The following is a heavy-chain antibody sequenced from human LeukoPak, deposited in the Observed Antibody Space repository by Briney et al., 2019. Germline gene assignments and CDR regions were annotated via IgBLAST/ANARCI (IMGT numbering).Heavy chain of an antibody. CDR2: INNGGSVT. D-gene: IGHD4-11*01. J-gene: IGHJ4*02. CDR3: ATVTKVDFNY. Sequence: GGSLRLSCAASGFSFKNYEMNWVRQAPGEGLEWISYINNGGSVTYYADSVKGRFTISRDDSKKSVFLQMSNLRPEDTAVYFCATVTKVDFNYWGQGTLVTVSS. V-gene: IGHV3-48*03. CDR1: GFSFKNYE.